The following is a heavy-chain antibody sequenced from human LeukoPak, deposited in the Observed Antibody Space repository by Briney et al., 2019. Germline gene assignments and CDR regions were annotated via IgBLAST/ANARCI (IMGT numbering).Heavy chain of an antibody. Sequence: SETLSLTCTVSGGSISGYYWGWIRQPPGKGLEWIGYISYSGSTNYNPSLKSRVTISIDTSKNQFSLKLSSVTAADTAVYYCARDLIAAAGWDAFDIWGQGTMVTVSS. CDR1: GGSISGYY. J-gene: IGHJ3*02. CDR3: ARDLIAAAGWDAFDI. CDR2: ISYSGST. D-gene: IGHD6-13*01. V-gene: IGHV4-59*01.